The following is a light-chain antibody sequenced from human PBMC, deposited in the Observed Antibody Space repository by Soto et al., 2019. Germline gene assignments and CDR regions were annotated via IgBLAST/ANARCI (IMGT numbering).Light chain of an antibody. CDR2: GAS. V-gene: IGKV1-33*01. J-gene: IGKJ3*01. CDR1: QDIRTS. CDR3: QQYDNLPPFT. Sequence: DIQMTQSPSSLSASVGARVSITCQASQDIRTSLSWFQQKPGRAPKLLIYGASNPETGVPSRFRGSGSGTDFTFTISSLQPEDIATYYCQQYDNLPPFTFGPGTKVDIK.